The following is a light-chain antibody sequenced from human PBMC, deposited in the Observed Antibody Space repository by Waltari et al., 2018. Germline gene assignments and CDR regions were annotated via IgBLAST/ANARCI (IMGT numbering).Light chain of an antibody. J-gene: IGLJ2*01. CDR1: SSTIGTNH. V-gene: IGLV1-47*01. CDR3: AAWDDSRSVV. CDR2: DPD. Sequence: QSLLTQSPSASGTPGQRVSISCSGSSSTIGTNHVSWYQHFPGTAPRLPIYDPDRRPSGVPERFSASKSGTSASLAISGLRSEDEADYYCAAWDDSRSVVFGGGTRLTVL.